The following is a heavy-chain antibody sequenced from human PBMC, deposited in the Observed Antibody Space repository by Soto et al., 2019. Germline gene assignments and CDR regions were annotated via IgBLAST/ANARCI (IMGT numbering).Heavy chain of an antibody. CDR1: GYTFTSYG. V-gene: IGHV1-18*01. Sequence: QVQLVQSGAEVKKPGASVKVSCTASGYTFTSYGISWVRQSPGQGLEWMGWISAYNGNTNNAQKFQGRVAVTTDTSTSTAYMELMNLRSDDTAGYYCARTSGYSSTDNWFDPWGQGTLVTVSS. J-gene: IGHJ5*02. D-gene: IGHD6-13*01. CDR3: ARTSGYSSTDNWFDP. CDR2: ISAYNGNT.